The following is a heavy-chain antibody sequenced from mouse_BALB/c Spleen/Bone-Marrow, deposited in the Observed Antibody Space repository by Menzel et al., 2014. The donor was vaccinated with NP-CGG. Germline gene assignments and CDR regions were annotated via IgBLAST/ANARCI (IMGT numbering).Heavy chain of an antibody. Sequence: QVQLKQSGPGLVAPSQSLSITCTVSGFSLTSYGVHWVRQSPGKGLEWLGVIWPGGSTNYNSALMSRLTISKDNSKSQVFLKMNSLQTDDTAIYYCARDRGGNYGYAMDYWGQGTSVTVSS. CDR1: GFSLTSYG. J-gene: IGHJ4*01. D-gene: IGHD2-1*01. CDR2: IWPGGST. V-gene: IGHV2-9*02. CDR3: ARDRGGNYGYAMDY.